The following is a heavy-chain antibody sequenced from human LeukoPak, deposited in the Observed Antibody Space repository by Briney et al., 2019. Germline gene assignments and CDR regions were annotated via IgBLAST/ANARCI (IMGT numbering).Heavy chain of an antibody. Sequence: SETLSLTCTVSGDSISNYYWSWIRQSPRRKLEWIGYMYNRGSTIYNPSLKSRVTISTDTSKNQFSLRLTSVTAADTAVYYCARAEKAVTGTLDYWGQGTLITVPS. D-gene: IGHD6-19*01. V-gene: IGHV4-59*01. CDR2: MYNRGST. CDR3: ARAEKAVTGTLDY. CDR1: GDSISNYY. J-gene: IGHJ4*02.